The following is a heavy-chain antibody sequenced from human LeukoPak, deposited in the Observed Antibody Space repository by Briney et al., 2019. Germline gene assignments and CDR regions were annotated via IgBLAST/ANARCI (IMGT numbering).Heavy chain of an antibody. D-gene: IGHD1-14*01. CDR2: ISYDGSNK. Sequence: PGGSLRLSCAASGFTFSSYGMHWVRQAPGKGLEWVAVISYDGSNKYYADSVKGRFTISRDNSKNTLYLQMNSLRAEDTAVYYCAKDSRDLPGYFDYWGQGALVTVSS. CDR3: AKDSRDLPGYFDY. CDR1: GFTFSSYG. J-gene: IGHJ4*02. V-gene: IGHV3-30*18.